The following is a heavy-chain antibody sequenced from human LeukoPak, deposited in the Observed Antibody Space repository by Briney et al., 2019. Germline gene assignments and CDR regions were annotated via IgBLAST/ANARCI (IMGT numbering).Heavy chain of an antibody. Sequence: GGSLRLSCAASGFTFSSYSMNWVRQAPGKGLEWVSSISSSSSYIYYADSVKGRFTISRDNAKNSLYLQMNSLRAEDTAVYYCARGDYYGSGSYYLFDYWGQGTLVTLSS. J-gene: IGHJ4*02. CDR2: ISSSSSYI. V-gene: IGHV3-21*01. CDR3: ARGDYYGSGSYYLFDY. D-gene: IGHD3-10*01. CDR1: GFTFSSYS.